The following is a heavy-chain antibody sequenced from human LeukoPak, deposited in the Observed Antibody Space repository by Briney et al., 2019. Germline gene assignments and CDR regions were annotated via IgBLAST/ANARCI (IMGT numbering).Heavy chain of an antibody. CDR3: AKSSPRYCSSTSCYYMDV. D-gene: IGHD2-2*01. V-gene: IGHV3-7*01. CDR2: IKQDGSEK. CDR1: GFTFSSYW. J-gene: IGHJ6*03. Sequence: GGSLRLSCAASGFTFSSYWMSWVRQAPGKGLEWVANIKQDGSEKYYVDSVKGRFTISRDNSKDTLYLQMNSLRAEDTAVYYCAKSSPRYCSSTSCYYMDVWGKGTTVTVSS.